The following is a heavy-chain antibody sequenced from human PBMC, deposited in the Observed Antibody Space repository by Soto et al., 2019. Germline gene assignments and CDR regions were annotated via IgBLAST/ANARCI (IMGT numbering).Heavy chain of an antibody. V-gene: IGHV4-59*01. CDR3: AGEGYSSSWHAWGAFDI. CDR2: IYYSGST. D-gene: IGHD6-13*01. J-gene: IGHJ3*02. Sequence: QVQLQESGPGLVKPSETLSLTCTVSGGSISSYYWSWIRQPPGKGLEWIGYIYYSGSTNYNPSLRRLVTTSVDTSKNQCSLKLSSVTAAETAVYYCAGEGYSSSWHAWGAFDIWGQGTMVTVSS. CDR1: GGSISSYY.